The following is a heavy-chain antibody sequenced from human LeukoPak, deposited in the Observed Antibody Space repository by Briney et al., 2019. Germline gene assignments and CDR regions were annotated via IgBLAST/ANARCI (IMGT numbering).Heavy chain of an antibody. Sequence: ASVKVSCKTSGYTFTGYYMHWVLQAPGQGLEWMGWINPNTGGTNYAQKFQGRVTMTSDTSISTAYMELSSLRSDDTAMYYCASAPMIVVVFPPRLDFWGQGTLVTVSS. V-gene: IGHV1-2*02. D-gene: IGHD3-22*01. CDR2: INPNTGGT. CDR3: ASAPMIVVVFPPRLDF. CDR1: GYTFTGYY. J-gene: IGHJ4*02.